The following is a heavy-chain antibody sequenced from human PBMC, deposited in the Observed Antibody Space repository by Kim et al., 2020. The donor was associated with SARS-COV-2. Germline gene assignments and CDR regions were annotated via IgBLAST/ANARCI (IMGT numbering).Heavy chain of an antibody. J-gene: IGHJ6*02. CDR2: INHSGLTSYNPPLT. Sequence: SETLSLTCAVSRGSVSGANWWTWVRQPPGKGLEWIGEINHSGLTSYNPPLTNYNPSLKNRVTISMDKPKNQLSLNLTSVTAADTAVYFCAGLAAGGPYYYGMDVWGQGTTVTVS. V-gene: IGHV4-4*02. CDR1: RGSVSGANW. CDR3: AGLAAGGPYYYGMDV. D-gene: IGHD6-13*01.